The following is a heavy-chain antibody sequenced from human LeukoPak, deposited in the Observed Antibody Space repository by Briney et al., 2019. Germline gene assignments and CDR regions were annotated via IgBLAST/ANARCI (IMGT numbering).Heavy chain of an antibody. CDR2: IKHSGST. Sequence: PSETLSLTCSVYGGSFSGYYWSWIRQPPGKGLEWIGEIKHSGSTNYNPSLKSRVTISVDTSKNQFSLKLSSVTAADTAVYYCARDPATGYSSSWWRGFDYWGQGTLVTVSS. V-gene: IGHV4-34*01. CDR3: ARDPATGYSSSWWRGFDY. D-gene: IGHD6-13*01. J-gene: IGHJ4*02. CDR1: GGSFSGYY.